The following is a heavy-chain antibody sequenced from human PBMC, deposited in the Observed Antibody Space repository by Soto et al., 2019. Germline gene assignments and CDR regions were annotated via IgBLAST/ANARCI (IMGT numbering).Heavy chain of an antibody. J-gene: IGHJ4*02. CDR2: IYPSGRT. CDR3: ARGGIQLSYAFDY. D-gene: IGHD5-18*01. Sequence: SETLSLTCIVSGTSVSNYYWSWIRQPAGKGLEHIGSIYPSGRTSYNPSLKSRVTMSMDTSQTQIYLNLTSVTAADTAVYYCARGGIQLSYAFDYWGQGILVTVSS. CDR1: GTSVSNYY. V-gene: IGHV4-4*07.